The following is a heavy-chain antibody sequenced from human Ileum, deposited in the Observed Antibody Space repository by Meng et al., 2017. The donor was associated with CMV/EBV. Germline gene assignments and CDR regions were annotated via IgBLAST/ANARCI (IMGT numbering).Heavy chain of an antibody. Sequence: GGSLRLSCAASGFTFSTYAMNWVRQAPGKGLEWVSGISNSGGSTYYADSVKGRFTISRDNSKKTLHLQINSLRAEDTAVYFCAKVPSIPNSSGYYYAKFYYGMDVWSQGTTVTAP. V-gene: IGHV3-23*01. J-gene: IGHJ6*02. CDR3: AKVPSIPNSSGYYYAKFYYGMDV. CDR2: ISNSGGST. CDR1: GFTFSTYA. D-gene: IGHD3-22*01.